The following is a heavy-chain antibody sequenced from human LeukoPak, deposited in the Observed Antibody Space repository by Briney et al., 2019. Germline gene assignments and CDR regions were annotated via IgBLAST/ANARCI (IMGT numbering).Heavy chain of an antibody. CDR3: ARAEKIAVAGIGYYFDY. CDR1: GFTFSSYA. V-gene: IGHV3-23*01. CDR2: ISGSGGST. Sequence: PGGSLRLSCAASGFTFSSYAMSWVRQAPGKGLEWVSAISGSGGSTYYADSVKGRFTISRDNSKNTLYLQMNSLRAEDTAVYYCARAEKIAVAGIGYYFDYWGQGTLVTVSS. D-gene: IGHD6-19*01. J-gene: IGHJ4*02.